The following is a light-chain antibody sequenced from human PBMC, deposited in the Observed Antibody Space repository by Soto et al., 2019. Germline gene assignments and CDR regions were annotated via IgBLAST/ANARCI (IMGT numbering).Light chain of an antibody. CDR2: SDN. J-gene: IGLJ2*01. CDR1: TSNIGSNT. Sequence: QAVVTQPPSASGTPGQRVTISCSGSTSNIGSNTVNWYQQLPGTAPKLLIYSDNQRPSGVPDRFSGSKSGTSASLAISGLQSDDEADYYCAAWDDSLTGRVVFGGGTKVPS. CDR3: AAWDDSLTGRVV. V-gene: IGLV1-44*01.